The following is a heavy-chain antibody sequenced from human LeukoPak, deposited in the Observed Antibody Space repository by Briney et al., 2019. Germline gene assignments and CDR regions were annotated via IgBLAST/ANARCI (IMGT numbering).Heavy chain of an antibody. J-gene: IGHJ4*02. D-gene: IGHD1-26*01. V-gene: IGHV1-2*06. CDR1: GYTFTGYY. Sequence: APVTVSCTASGYTFTGYYMHWVRQAPGQGLEWMGRINPNNGATNYAQKLQGRVTITGDTSISTAYMELSSLRSDDTAVYYCTRESGSYHGNDYWGQGTLVTVSS. CDR3: TRESGSYHGNDY. CDR2: INPNNGAT.